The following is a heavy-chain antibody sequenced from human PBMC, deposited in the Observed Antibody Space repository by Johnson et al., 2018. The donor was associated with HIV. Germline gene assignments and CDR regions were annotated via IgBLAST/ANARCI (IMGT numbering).Heavy chain of an antibody. CDR2: VSYDGSER. J-gene: IGHJ3*01. Sequence: QVQLVESGGGVVQPGRSLKLSCAASGFTFSSYAMHWVRQAPGKGLEWVAVVSYDGSERYYADSVKGRFTISRDNSKNTLYLQMNSLRAEDTAVYYCVRDRSTYSGSYYGWDAFALWGQGTMVTVSS. CDR3: VRDRSTYSGSYYGWDAFAL. CDR1: GFTFSSYA. D-gene: IGHD1-26*01. V-gene: IGHV3-30*04.